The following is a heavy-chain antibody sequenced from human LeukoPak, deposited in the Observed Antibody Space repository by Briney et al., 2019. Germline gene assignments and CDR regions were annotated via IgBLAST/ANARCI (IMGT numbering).Heavy chain of an antibody. Sequence: PSETLSLTCTVSGGSISSYYWSWIRQPPGKGLEWIGYIYYSGSTNYNPSLKSRVTISVDTSKNQFSLKLSSVTAADTAVYYCARARGDYVWGRYHVNWFDPWGQGTLVTVSS. D-gene: IGHD3-16*02. V-gene: IGHV4-59*01. CDR1: GGSISSYY. J-gene: IGHJ5*02. CDR3: ARARGDYVWGRYHVNWFDP. CDR2: IYYSGST.